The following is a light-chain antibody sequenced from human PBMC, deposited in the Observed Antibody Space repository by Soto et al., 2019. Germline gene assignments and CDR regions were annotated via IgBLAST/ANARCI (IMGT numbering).Light chain of an antibody. Sequence: ETVMTQSPATLSVSPREGATLSCRASQSVTSNLAWYQQKPGQAPRLLIYGASTRATGIPARFSGSGSGTEFTLTISSLQSEDFAVYYCQQYNNWPWTFGQGTKVEIK. CDR1: QSVTSN. J-gene: IGKJ1*01. V-gene: IGKV3-15*01. CDR2: GAS. CDR3: QQYNNWPWT.